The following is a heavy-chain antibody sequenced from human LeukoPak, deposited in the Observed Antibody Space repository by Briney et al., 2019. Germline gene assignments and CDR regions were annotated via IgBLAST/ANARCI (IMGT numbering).Heavy chain of an antibody. Sequence: SETLSLTCAVYGGSFSGYYWSWIRQPPGKGLEWIGEINHNGSTNYNPSLKSRVTIPVDTSKNQFSLKLSSVTAADTAVYYCARPPNEDSSGYADWGQGTLVTVSS. CDR2: INHNGST. CDR1: GGSFSGYY. CDR3: ARPPNEDSSGYAD. V-gene: IGHV4-34*01. J-gene: IGHJ4*02. D-gene: IGHD3-22*01.